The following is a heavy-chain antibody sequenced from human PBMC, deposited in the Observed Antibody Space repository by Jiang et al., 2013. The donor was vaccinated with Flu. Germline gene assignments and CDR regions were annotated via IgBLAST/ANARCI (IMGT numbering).Heavy chain of an antibody. CDR2: IYYSGST. V-gene: IGHV4-39*01. D-gene: IGHD3-3*01. Sequence: TLSLTCTVSGGSISSSSYYWGWIRQPPGKGLEWIGSIYYSGSTYYNPSLKSRVTISVDTSKNQFSLKLSSVTAADTAVYYCARLTVYFGSGYFLPYFDYWGQGTLVTVSS. CDR3: ARLTVYFGSGYFLPYFDY. J-gene: IGHJ4*02. CDR1: GGSISSSSYY.